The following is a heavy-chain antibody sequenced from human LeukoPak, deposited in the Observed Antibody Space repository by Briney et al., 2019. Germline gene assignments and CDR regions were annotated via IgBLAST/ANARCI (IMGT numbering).Heavy chain of an antibody. Sequence: GGSLRLSCAASGFTFDDYGMSWVRQAPGKGLEWVSFISWNGGSTGYADSVKGRFTISRDNAKNTLYLQMNSLRAEDTAIYYCAKNGDRGAYCTGGTCYPYFYYYMDVWGKGTTVTI. J-gene: IGHJ6*03. D-gene: IGHD2-15*01. CDR2: ISWNGGST. V-gene: IGHV3-20*04. CDR3: AKNGDRGAYCTGGTCYPYFYYYMDV. CDR1: GFTFDDYG.